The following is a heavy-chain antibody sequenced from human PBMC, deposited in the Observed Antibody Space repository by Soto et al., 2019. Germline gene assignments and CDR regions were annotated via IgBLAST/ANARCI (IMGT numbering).Heavy chain of an antibody. D-gene: IGHD3-10*01. CDR3: ARLSSSMVRELLTTQYYYYGMAV. CDR1: GGSISSYY. CDR2: IYYSGST. V-gene: IGHV4-59*08. J-gene: IGHJ6*02. Sequence: SETLSLTCTVSGGSISSYYWSWIRQPPGKGLEWIGYIYYSGSTNYNPSLKSRVTISVDTSKNQFSLKLSSVTAADTAVYYCARLSSSMVRELLTTQYYYYGMAVRGQGTTVTVSS.